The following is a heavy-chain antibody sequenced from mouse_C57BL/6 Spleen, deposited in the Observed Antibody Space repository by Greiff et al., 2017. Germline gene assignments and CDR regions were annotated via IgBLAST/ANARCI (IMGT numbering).Heavy chain of an antibody. Sequence: QVQLQQSGAELVRPGSSVKLSCKASGYTFTSYWMHWVKQRPIQGLEWIGNIDPSDSETHYNQKFKDKATLTVDKSSSTAYMQLSSLTSEDSAVYYCARLGGTGTAYWGQGTLVTVSA. CDR3: ARLGGTGTAY. V-gene: IGHV1-52*01. D-gene: IGHD4-1*01. CDR2: IDPSDSET. CDR1: GYTFTSYW. J-gene: IGHJ3*01.